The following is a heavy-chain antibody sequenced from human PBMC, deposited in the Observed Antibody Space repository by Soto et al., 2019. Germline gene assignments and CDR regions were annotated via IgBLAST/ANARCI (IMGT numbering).Heavy chain of an antibody. J-gene: IGHJ4*02. CDR3: AKARGGANPNNYFDS. CDR1: SFTFSSYG. V-gene: IGHV3-30*18. D-gene: IGHD1-26*01. CDR2: ISYDGSNK. Sequence: QVQLVESGGGVVQPGMSLRLSCAASSFTFSSYGMHWVRQAPGKGLEWVAVISYDGSNKYYTDSVKGRFTISRDNSKNTLYLQRNSLRTEDTAVYHCAKARGGANPNNYFDSWGQGTLLTVSS.